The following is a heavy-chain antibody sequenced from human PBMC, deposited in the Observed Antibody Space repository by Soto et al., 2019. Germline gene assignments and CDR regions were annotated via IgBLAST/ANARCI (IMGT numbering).Heavy chain of an antibody. V-gene: IGHV4-38-2*01. CDR2: IYHIGST. CDR3: ARVYSSSAVDGMDV. CDR1: GYSISSGYY. D-gene: IGHD6-6*01. J-gene: IGHJ6*02. Sequence: XETLSLTCAVSGYSISSGYYWCWIRQPPGKGLEWIGSIYHIGSTYYNPSLKSRVTISVDTSKNQFSLKLSSVTAADTAVYYCARVYSSSAVDGMDVWGQGTTVTVSS.